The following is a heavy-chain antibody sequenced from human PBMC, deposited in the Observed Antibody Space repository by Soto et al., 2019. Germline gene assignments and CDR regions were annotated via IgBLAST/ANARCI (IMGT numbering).Heavy chain of an antibody. CDR1: GFTFSSYA. Sequence: GGSLRLSCAASGFTFSSYAMSGVRQAPGKGLEWVSAISGSGGSTYYADSVKGRFTISRDNSKNTLYLQMNSLRAEDTAVYYCAKDLGYDFWSGYFDYWGQGTLVTVSS. V-gene: IGHV3-23*01. CDR3: AKDLGYDFWSGYFDY. D-gene: IGHD3-3*01. J-gene: IGHJ4*02. CDR2: ISGSGGST.